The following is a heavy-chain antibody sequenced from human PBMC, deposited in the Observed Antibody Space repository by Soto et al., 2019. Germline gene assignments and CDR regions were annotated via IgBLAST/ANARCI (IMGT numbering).Heavy chain of an antibody. CDR1: GFSFSTSGVG. J-gene: IGHJ4*02. V-gene: IGHV2-5*02. CDR3: AHKGPEDWPLDY. D-gene: IGHD3-9*01. CDR2: IYWDDSK. Sequence: QITLKESGPTLVRPTQTLTLTCAFSGFSFSTSGVGVGWIRQPPGKALEWLAVIYWDDSKHYSPSLRSRLTITKDTSKNQVVLTMTNMDPMDTGTYYFAHKGPEDWPLDYWGQGTLVTVSS.